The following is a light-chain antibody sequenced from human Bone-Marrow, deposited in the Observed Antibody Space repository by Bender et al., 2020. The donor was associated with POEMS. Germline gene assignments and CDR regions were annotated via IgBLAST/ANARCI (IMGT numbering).Light chain of an antibody. Sequence: QSVLTQPPSVSGAPGQRVSISCNGSSSNIGAGYDVHWYQQLPGTAPKLLIFVNNNRPSGVPDRFSGSQSGTSASLAITGLQSEDEAAYFCQSYDSDLNGWVFGGGTKLTVL. J-gene: IGLJ3*02. V-gene: IGLV1-40*01. CDR3: QSYDSDLNGWV. CDR2: VNN. CDR1: SSNIGAGYD.